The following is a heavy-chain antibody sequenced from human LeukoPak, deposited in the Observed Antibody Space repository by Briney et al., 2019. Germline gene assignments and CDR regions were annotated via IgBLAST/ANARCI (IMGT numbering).Heavy chain of an antibody. CDR3: ARDGLWIQNAFDI. Sequence: PGGTLRLSCAASGFTFSSYGMSWVRQAPGKGLEWVSAISGSGGSTYYADSVKGRFTISRDNSKNTLYLQMNSLRAEDTAVYYCARDGLWIQNAFDIWGQGTMVTVSS. CDR1: GFTFSSYG. J-gene: IGHJ3*02. D-gene: IGHD5-18*01. V-gene: IGHV3-23*01. CDR2: ISGSGGST.